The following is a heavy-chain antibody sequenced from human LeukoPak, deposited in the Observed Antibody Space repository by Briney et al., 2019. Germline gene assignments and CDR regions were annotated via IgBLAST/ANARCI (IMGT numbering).Heavy chain of an antibody. CDR1: GFTFATYA. Sequence: SGGSLRVSCVASGFTFATYAMTWVRLTPGKGLEWVAPIGGSGTYANYADSVRGRFTISRDNSKDTLYLQLNSLRAEDTAVYYCGRDPNGDYVGAFEFWGQGTLVSVSS. J-gene: IGHJ3*01. CDR2: IGGSGTYA. D-gene: IGHD4-17*01. CDR3: GRDPNGDYVGAFEF. V-gene: IGHV3-23*01.